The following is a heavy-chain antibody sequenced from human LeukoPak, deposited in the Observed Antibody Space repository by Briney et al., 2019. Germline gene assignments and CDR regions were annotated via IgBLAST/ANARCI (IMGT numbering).Heavy chain of an antibody. CDR1: GFTLSSYA. Sequence: GGSLRLSCAASGFTLSSYAMHWVRQAPGKGLEWVAVISYDGSNKYYADSVKGRFTISRDNSKNTLYLQMNSLRAEDTAVYYCARNFYFDYWGQGTLVTVSS. CDR2: ISYDGSNK. V-gene: IGHV3-30-3*01. J-gene: IGHJ4*02. CDR3: ARNFYFDY.